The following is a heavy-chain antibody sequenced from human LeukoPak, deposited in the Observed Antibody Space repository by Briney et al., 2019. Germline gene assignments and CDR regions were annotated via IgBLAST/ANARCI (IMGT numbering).Heavy chain of an antibody. V-gene: IGHV4-4*07. D-gene: IGHD6-19*01. J-gene: IGHJ4*02. CDR2: IYISGGTSGRT. CDR3: ARAVGYSSGWYRFDY. CDR1: GGSISNYY. Sequence: SETLSLTCTVSGGSISNYYWSWIRQPAGKGLEWVGRIYISGGTSGRTDYQHSLKSRGTMSVDTSRTQFSLRLRALPAPDPAVYYCARAVGYSSGWYRFDYWGQGTLVTVSS.